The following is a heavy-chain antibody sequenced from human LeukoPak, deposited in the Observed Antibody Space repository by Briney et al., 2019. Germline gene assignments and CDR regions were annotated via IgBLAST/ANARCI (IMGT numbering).Heavy chain of an antibody. CDR1: GYTFTNYY. V-gene: IGHV1-46*01. Sequence: GASVKVPCKASGYTFTNYYVHWVRQAPGQGLEWMGVINPSGGNTNYAQRFQGRVTMTRDTSTSTVYMELSSLRSEDTAVYYCARDSTVTTFRGCVDPWGQGTLVTVS. D-gene: IGHD4-17*01. CDR2: INPSGGNT. CDR3: ARDSTVTTFRGCVDP. J-gene: IGHJ5*02.